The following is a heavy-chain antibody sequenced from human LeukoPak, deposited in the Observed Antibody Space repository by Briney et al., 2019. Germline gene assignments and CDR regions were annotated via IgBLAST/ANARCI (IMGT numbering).Heavy chain of an antibody. CDR1: GGSFSGYY. J-gene: IGHJ4*02. V-gene: IGHV4-34*01. Sequence: SETLSLTCAVYGGSFSGYYWSWIRQPPGKGLEWIGEINHSGSTNCSPSLKSRVTISVDTSKNQFSLKLSSVTAADTAVYYCARHVVVSGAAGLDYWGQGTLVTVSS. CDR3: ARHVVVSGAAGLDY. CDR2: INHSGST. D-gene: IGHD6-13*01.